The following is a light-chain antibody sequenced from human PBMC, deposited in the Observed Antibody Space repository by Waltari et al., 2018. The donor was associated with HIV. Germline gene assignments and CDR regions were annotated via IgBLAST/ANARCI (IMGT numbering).Light chain of an antibody. CDR1: TSVGPS. CDR2: DAV. V-gene: IGKV3-11*01. Sequence: EIMFTHSPVTLSFSPGERVTLPSRASTSVGPSLAWYQHKPGQAPRLLIYDAVARATDIPARFSGSGSGTDFTLTISSLEPEDFAVYYCQQHYINPITFGQGTRLEIK. J-gene: IGKJ5*01. CDR3: QQHYINPIT.